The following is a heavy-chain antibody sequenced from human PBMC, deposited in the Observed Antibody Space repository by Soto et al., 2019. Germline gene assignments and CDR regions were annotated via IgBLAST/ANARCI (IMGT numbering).Heavy chain of an antibody. CDR2: IIPIFGTA. CDR1: GGTFSRHA. J-gene: IGHJ4*02. D-gene: IGHD3-22*01. Sequence: QVQLVQSGAEVRKPGSSVKVSCKASGGTFSRHAISWVRQAPGQGLEWMGGIIPIFGTANHAQKFQGRVTIIADESTRTAYMELSSLVSEDTAIYDCARGWGYDSSDYYYAYWGQGTLVIVSS. V-gene: IGHV1-69*01. CDR3: ARGWGYDSSDYYYAY.